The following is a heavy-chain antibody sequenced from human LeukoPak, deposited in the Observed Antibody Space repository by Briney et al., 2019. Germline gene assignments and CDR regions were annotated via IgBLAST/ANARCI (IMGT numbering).Heavy chain of an antibody. CDR2: IDPNSGGT. Sequence: ASVKVSCKTSGYTFTGYYIHWVRQAPGQGLEWMGWIDPNSGGTNYAQKFQGRVTMTRDTSISTAYMELSRLTSADTAVYRCATPSSSSWYGFDPWGQGTLVTASS. J-gene: IGHJ5*02. CDR3: ATPSSSSWYGFDP. D-gene: IGHD6-13*01. CDR1: GYTFTGYY. V-gene: IGHV1-2*02.